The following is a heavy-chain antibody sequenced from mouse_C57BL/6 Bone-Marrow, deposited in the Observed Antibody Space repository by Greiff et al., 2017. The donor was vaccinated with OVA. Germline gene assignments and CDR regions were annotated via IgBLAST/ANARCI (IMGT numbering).Heavy chain of an antibody. V-gene: IGHV5-6*01. J-gene: IGHJ3*01. Sequence: EVMLVESGGDLVKPGGSLKLSCAASGFTFSSYGMSWVRQTPDKRLEWVATISSGGSYTYYPDSVKGRFTISRDNAKNTLYLQMSSLKSEDTAIYYCARHILTGPFAYWGQGTLVTVSA. CDR1: GFTFSSYG. CDR2: ISSGGSYT. CDR3: ARHILTGPFAY. D-gene: IGHD4-1*01.